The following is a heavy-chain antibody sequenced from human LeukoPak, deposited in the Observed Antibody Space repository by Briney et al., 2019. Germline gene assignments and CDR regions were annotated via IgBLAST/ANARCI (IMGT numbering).Heavy chain of an antibody. Sequence: GGSLRLSCTASGFTFRDYTISWVRQAPGKGLEWVSAIDKSGTFIRYADSVKGRFTVSRDNSKNTLYLQMSSLRAEDAAVYYCVNAVVRAYWGQGTLVTVSS. CDR2: IDKSGTFI. J-gene: IGHJ4*02. CDR3: VNAVVRAY. CDR1: GFTFRDYT. D-gene: IGHD4-23*01. V-gene: IGHV3-21*01.